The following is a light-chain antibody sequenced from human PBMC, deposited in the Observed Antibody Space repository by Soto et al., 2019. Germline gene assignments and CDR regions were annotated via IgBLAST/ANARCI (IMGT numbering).Light chain of an antibody. CDR3: QSYDSSLRGYWV. J-gene: IGLJ3*02. V-gene: IGLV1-40*01. CDR2: GDT. CDR1: SSNIGAGDE. Sequence: QSVLTQPPSVSGAPGQRVTISCTGSSSNIGAGDEVHWYQQLPGTAPKLLIYGDTNRPSGVPDRFSGSKSGTSASLAITGLQAEDEADYYCQSYDSSLRGYWVFGGGTKLTVL.